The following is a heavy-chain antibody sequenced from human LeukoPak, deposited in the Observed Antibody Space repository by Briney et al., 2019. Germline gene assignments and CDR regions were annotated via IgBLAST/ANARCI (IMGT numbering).Heavy chain of an antibody. CDR2: ISGSGGST. CDR1: GVTFSSYA. Sequence: GGSLRLSCAASGVTFSSYAMSWVREAPGKGLEWVSAISGSGGSTYYADSVKGRFTISRDNSKNTLYLQMNSLRAEDTAVYYCAKEKSSGLVLTEFDYWGQGPLVTVSS. V-gene: IGHV3-23*01. D-gene: IGHD6-19*01. J-gene: IGHJ4*02. CDR3: AKEKSSGLVLTEFDY.